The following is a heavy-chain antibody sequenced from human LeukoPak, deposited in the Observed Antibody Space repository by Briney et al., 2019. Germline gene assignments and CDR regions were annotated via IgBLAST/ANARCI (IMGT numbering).Heavy chain of an antibody. CDR1: GGSFSGYY. J-gene: IGHJ4*02. CDR3: ARRPTRKYYDILTGYSPFDY. Sequence: SETLSLTCAVYGGSFSGYYWSWIRQPPGKGLEWIGEINHSGSTNYNPSLKSRVTISVDTSKNQFSLKLSSVTAADTAVYYCARRPTRKYYDILTGYSPFDYWGQGTLVTVSS. V-gene: IGHV4-34*01. D-gene: IGHD3-9*01. CDR2: INHSGST.